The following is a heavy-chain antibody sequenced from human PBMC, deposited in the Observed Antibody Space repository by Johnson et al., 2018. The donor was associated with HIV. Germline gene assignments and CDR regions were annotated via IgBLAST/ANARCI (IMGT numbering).Heavy chain of an antibody. J-gene: IGHJ3*02. D-gene: IGHD1-7*01. CDR1: GFTFSSYA. Sequence: VLLVESGGGLVQPGGSLRLSCAASGFTFSSYAMSWVRQAPGKGLEWVSAISGCGSIIYYADSVQGRFTISRDNAKNSLYLQMNSLRAEDTAVYYCAKDIQAGTHDAFDIWGQGTMVTVSS. V-gene: IGHV3-23*04. CDR2: ISGCGSII. CDR3: AKDIQAGTHDAFDI.